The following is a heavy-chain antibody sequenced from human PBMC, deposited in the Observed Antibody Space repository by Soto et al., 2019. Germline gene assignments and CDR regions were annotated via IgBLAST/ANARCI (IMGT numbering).Heavy chain of an antibody. CDR1: GYTFTSHG. CDR3: ARDLPTMDD. V-gene: IGHV1-18*01. Sequence: VQLVQSGAEVKKPGASVKVSCKASGYTFTSHGLSWVRQAPVQGLEWMGWPRAYNGNTNYARKLQARVTMTTATSTSTASMELRSSRSDDRSVYYGARDLPTMDDWGQGTTVTLSS. J-gene: IGHJ6*02. CDR2: PRAYNGNT.